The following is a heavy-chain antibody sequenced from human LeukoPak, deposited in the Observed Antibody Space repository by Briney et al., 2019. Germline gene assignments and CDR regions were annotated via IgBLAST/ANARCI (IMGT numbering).Heavy chain of an antibody. D-gene: IGHD3-10*01. CDR3: AMILRGGHEYVQH. J-gene: IGHJ1*01. CDR2: IYYSGST. CDR1: GYSIASKNW. Sequence: PSDTLSLTCAVSGYSIASKNWWGWIRQTPGKGLEWIGYIYYSGSTSYNPSLKSRVTMSVDTSKNQFSLRLRSVTAVDTAMYYCAMILRGGHEYVQHWGQGTLVTVSS. V-gene: IGHV4-28*01.